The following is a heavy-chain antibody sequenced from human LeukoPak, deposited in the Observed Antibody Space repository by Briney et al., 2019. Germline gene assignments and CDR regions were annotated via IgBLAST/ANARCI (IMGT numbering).Heavy chain of an antibody. CDR3: ARDGYYYGSGSYYKVDFDY. D-gene: IGHD3-10*01. CDR2: ISSNGGST. Sequence: GGSLRLSCAASGFTFSTYAMHWVRQAPGKGLEYVSAISSNGGSTYYANSVKDRFTISRDNSKNTLYLQMGSLRAEDMAVYYCARDGYYYGSGSYYKVDFDYWGQGTLVTVSS. V-gene: IGHV3-64*01. CDR1: GFTFSTYA. J-gene: IGHJ4*02.